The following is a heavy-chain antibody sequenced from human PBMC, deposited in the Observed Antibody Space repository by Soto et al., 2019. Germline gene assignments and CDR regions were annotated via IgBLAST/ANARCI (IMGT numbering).Heavy chain of an antibody. J-gene: IGHJ4*02. Sequence: SGPTLVNPTETLTLTCTVSGFSLSNARMGVSWIRQPPGKALEWLAHIFSNDEKSYSTSLKSRLTISKDTSKSQVVLTMTNMDPVDTATYYCARIQRDYYGSGSYNYWGQGTLVTVSS. D-gene: IGHD3-10*01. CDR3: ARIQRDYYGSGSYNY. CDR1: GFSLSNARMG. V-gene: IGHV2-26*01. CDR2: IFSNDEK.